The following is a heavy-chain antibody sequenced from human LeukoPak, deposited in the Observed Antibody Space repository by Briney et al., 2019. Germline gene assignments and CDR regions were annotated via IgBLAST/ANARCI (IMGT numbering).Heavy chain of an antibody. J-gene: IGHJ4*02. Sequence: GESLKISCKASGYTFTSYDINWVRQATGQGLEWMGWMNPNSGNTGYAQKFQGRVTMTRNTSISTAYMELSSLRSEDTAVYYCARGIAVAGPSFYDYWGQGTLVTASS. CDR3: ARGIAVAGPSFYDY. D-gene: IGHD6-19*01. V-gene: IGHV1-8*01. CDR2: MNPNSGNT. CDR1: GYTFTSYD.